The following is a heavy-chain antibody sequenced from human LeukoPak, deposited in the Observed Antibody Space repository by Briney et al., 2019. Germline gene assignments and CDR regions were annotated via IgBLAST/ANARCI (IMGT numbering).Heavy chain of an antibody. CDR2: IKQDGSEK. Sequence: GGSLRLSCAASGFTFSRYWMSWVRQAPGKGLEWVANIKQDGSEKYYVDSLKGRFTISRDNAKNSLYLQMNSLRAEDTAVYYCAIPPLSGTGSSRPLAGMDVWGQGTTVTVSS. V-gene: IGHV3-7*01. J-gene: IGHJ6*02. CDR1: GFTFSRYW. D-gene: IGHD3-10*01. CDR3: AIPPLSGTGSSRPLAGMDV.